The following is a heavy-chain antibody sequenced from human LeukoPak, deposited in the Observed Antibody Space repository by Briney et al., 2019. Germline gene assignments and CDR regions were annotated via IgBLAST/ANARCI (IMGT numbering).Heavy chain of an antibody. CDR1: GFTFSSYG. Sequence: PGGSLRLSCAASGFTFSSYGMHWVRQAPGKGLECLAFVRFEGSNKYYADSVKFRFTISRDNSKNTLYLQINSLRPEDAAVYYCAKEGSHYGETTYWGQGTLVTVSS. CDR3: AKEGSHYGETTY. J-gene: IGHJ4*02. D-gene: IGHD4-17*01. V-gene: IGHV3-30*02. CDR2: VRFEGSNK.